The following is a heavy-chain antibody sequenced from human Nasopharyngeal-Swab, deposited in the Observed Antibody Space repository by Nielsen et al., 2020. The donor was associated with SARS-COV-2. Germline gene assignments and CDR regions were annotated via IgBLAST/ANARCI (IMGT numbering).Heavy chain of an antibody. J-gene: IGHJ6*03. V-gene: IGHV3-9*01. CDR2: ISWNSGSI. CDR3: AKLPTAMDETYMDV. D-gene: IGHD5-18*01. CDR1: GFTFDDYA. Sequence: SCAASGFTFDDYAMHWVRQAPGKGLEWVSGISWNSGSIGYADSVKGRFTISRDNAKNSLHLQMNSLRAEDTALYYCAKLPTAMDETYMDVWGKGTTVTVSS.